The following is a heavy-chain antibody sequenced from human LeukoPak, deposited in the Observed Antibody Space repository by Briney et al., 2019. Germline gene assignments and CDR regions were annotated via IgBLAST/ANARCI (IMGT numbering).Heavy chain of an antibody. Sequence: GESRKISCKGSGYSFINYLSGWVGQVPGKGREWMGIIYPGDFDTRYNASFQGHVTISADKSSSSAFLQWTSSRASDTTVFSYARRASGSTFVYWGQGTLVTVSS. J-gene: IGHJ4*02. CDR2: IYPGDFDT. V-gene: IGHV5-51*01. CDR3: ARRASGSTFVY. CDR1: GYSFINYL. D-gene: IGHD1-26*01.